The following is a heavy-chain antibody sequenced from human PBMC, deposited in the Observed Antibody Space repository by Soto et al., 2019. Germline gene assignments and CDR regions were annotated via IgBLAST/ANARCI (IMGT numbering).Heavy chain of an antibody. Sequence: QVQLVQSGAEVKKPGASVKVSCQSSGYTFTSYGISWVRQAPGQGLEWMGWISAYNGNTNYAQKLQGRVTMTTETSTSTAYMELRILRSDDKSVYYCATDDFWSGYYGGNLFDPWGQGTLVTVSS. J-gene: IGHJ5*02. V-gene: IGHV1-18*01. D-gene: IGHD3-3*01. CDR3: ATDDFWSGYYGGNLFDP. CDR2: ISAYNGNT. CDR1: GYTFTSYG.